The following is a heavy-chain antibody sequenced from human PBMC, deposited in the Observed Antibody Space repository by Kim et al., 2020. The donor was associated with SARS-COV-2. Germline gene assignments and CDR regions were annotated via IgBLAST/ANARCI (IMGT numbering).Heavy chain of an antibody. D-gene: IGHD3-10*01. J-gene: IGHJ3*02. CDR2: IYYSGST. Sequence: SETLSLTCTVSGGSISSYYWSWIRQPPGKGLEWIGYIYYSGSTNYNPSLKSRVTISVDTSKNQFSLKLSSVTAADTAVYYCARVRLLWFGDVGAFDIWGQGTMVTVSS. CDR1: GGSISSYY. V-gene: IGHV4-59*01. CDR3: ARVRLLWFGDVGAFDI.